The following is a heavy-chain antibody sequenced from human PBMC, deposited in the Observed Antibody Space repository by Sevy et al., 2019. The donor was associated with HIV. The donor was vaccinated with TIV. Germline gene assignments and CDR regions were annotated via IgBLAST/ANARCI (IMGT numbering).Heavy chain of an antibody. V-gene: IGHV3-33*01. CDR3: ERGADYFDSSGANFEY. CDR2: IWYDGSSK. CDR1: GFSFSNYG. J-gene: IGHJ4*02. D-gene: IGHD3-22*01. Sequence: GGSLRLSCAASGFSFSNYGMHWVRQAPGKGLEWVALIWYDGSSKYYADSVKGRLTISRDNSKNTLSLQMNSLRAEDTAVYYCERGADYFDSSGANFEYWGQGTLVTVSS.